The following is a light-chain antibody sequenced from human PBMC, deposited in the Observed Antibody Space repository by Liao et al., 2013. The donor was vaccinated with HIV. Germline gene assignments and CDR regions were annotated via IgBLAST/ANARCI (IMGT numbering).Light chain of an antibody. CDR1: KLGDKY. CDR2: QDS. J-gene: IGLJ1*01. V-gene: IGLV3-1*01. Sequence: SYELTQAPSVSVSPGQTARITCSGDKLGDKYACWYQQKPGQSPVLVIYQDSKRPSGIPERFSGSNSGNTATLTISGTQAMDEADYYCQAWDSSTLYVFGTGTKVTVL. CDR3: QAWDSSTLYV.